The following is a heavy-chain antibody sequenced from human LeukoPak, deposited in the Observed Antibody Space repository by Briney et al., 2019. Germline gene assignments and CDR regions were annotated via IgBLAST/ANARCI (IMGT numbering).Heavy chain of an antibody. J-gene: IGHJ4*02. D-gene: IGHD6-19*01. Sequence: PSETLSLTCTVSGGSISSGSYYWSWIRQPAGKGLEWIGRIYTSGSTNYNPPLKSRVTISVDTSKNQFSLKLSSVTAADTAVYYCASRGGVIAVAGHLDYWGQGTLVTVSS. CDR3: ASRGGVIAVAGHLDY. CDR2: IYTSGST. V-gene: IGHV4-61*02. CDR1: GGSISSGSYY.